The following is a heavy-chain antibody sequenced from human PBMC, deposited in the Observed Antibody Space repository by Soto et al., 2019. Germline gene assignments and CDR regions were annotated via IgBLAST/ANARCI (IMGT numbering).Heavy chain of an antibody. Sequence: GASVKVSCKASGYTFTSYGISWVRQAPGQGLEWMGWISAYNGDTKYAQELQGRVTLTTEPSTSTAYMELRSLRSDDTAVYYCARDSPTNLGSVAGHYYYGMDVWGQGTTVTVSS. V-gene: IGHV1-18*01. CDR1: GYTFTSYG. CDR3: ARDSPTNLGSVAGHYYYGMDV. CDR2: ISAYNGDT. J-gene: IGHJ6*02. D-gene: IGHD7-27*01.